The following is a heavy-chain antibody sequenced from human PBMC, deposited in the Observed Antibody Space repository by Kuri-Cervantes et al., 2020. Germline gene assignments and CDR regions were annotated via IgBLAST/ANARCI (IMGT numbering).Heavy chain of an antibody. J-gene: IGHJ3*02. CDR2: IWYDGSNQ. CDR3: AKSGKGYYSLSGAFDI. D-gene: IGHD3-22*01. Sequence: LSLTCAASGLTFDNSDMHWVRQAPGKGLEWVAVIWYDGSNQYYADSVKGRFTISRDNSKNTLYLQMNSLRAEDTAVYYCAKSGKGYYSLSGAFDIWGQGTMVTVSS. V-gene: IGHV3-33*06. CDR1: GLTFDNSD.